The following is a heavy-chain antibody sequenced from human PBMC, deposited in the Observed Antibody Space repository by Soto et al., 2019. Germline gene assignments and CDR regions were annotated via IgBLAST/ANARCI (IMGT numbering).Heavy chain of an antibody. J-gene: IGHJ4*02. D-gene: IGHD6-13*01. CDR2: IYSGGST. CDR3: GIGERIITAAHLEDFDY. V-gene: IGHV3-66*01. Sequence: VGSLRLSCAASGFTVSSNYMSWVRQAPGKGLEWVSVIYSGGSTYYADSVKGRFTISRDNSKNTLYLQMNSLRAEDTAVYYCGIGERIITAAHLEDFDYWGQGPLVTVSS. CDR1: GFTVSSNY.